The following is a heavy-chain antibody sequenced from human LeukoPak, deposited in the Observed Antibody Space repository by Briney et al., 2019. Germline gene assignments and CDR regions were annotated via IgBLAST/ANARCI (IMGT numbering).Heavy chain of an antibody. CDR3: AKGGSSGWYEGNWFDP. CDR1: GFTFSSYG. Sequence: PGGSLRLSCAASGFTFSSYGMHWVRQAPGKGLEWVAVISYDGSNKYYADSVKGRFTISRDNAKNSLYLQMNSLRAEDTAVYYCAKGGSSGWYEGNWFDPWGQGTLVTVSS. V-gene: IGHV3-30*12. J-gene: IGHJ5*02. CDR2: ISYDGSNK. D-gene: IGHD6-19*01.